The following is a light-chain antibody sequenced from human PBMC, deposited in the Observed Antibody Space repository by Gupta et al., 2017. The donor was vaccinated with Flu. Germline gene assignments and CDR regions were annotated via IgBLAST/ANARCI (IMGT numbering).Light chain of an antibody. CDR2: AAS. J-gene: IGKJ4*01. CDR1: QSISSY. V-gene: IGKV1-39*01. CDR3: QQSYSTRVT. Sequence: DLQMTQSPSSLSASVGDRVTITCRASQSISSYLNWYQQKPGKAPKLLIYAASSLQSGVPSRFSGSGSGTDFTLTISSLQPEDFATYYCQQSYSTRVTFGGGTKVEIK.